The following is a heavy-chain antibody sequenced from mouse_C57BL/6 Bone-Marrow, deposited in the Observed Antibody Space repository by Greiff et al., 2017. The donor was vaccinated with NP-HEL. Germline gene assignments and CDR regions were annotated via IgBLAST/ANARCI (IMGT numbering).Heavy chain of an antibody. Sequence: QVQLQQPGAELVRPGSSVKLSCKASGYTFTSYWMDWVKQRPGQGLEWIGNIYPSDSETHYNQKFKDKATLTVDKSSSTAYIQLSSLTSEDSAVYYCARDYDCYWYFDVWGTGTTVTVSS. CDR3: ARDYDCYWYFDV. CDR2: IYPSDSET. CDR1: GYTFTSYW. J-gene: IGHJ1*03. D-gene: IGHD2-4*01. V-gene: IGHV1-61*01.